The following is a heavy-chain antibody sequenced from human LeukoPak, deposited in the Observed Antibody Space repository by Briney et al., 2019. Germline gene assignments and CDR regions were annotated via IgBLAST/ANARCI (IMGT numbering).Heavy chain of an antibody. D-gene: IGHD6-19*01. Sequence: PGESLRLSCAASGCTFSSYSMNGVRQAPGKGLEWVSYISSSGSTIYYADSVKGRFTISRDNAKNSLYLQMNSLRDEDTAVYYCARDRSGWYGNWFDPWGQGTLVTVSS. CDR3: ARDRSGWYGNWFDP. V-gene: IGHV3-48*02. CDR2: ISSSGSTI. CDR1: GCTFSSYS. J-gene: IGHJ5*02.